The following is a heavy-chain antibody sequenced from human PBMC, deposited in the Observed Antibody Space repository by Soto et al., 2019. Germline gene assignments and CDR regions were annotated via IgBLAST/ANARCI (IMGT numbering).Heavy chain of an antibody. D-gene: IGHD3-22*01. CDR1: GFTFSSYW. Sequence: EVQLVESGGGLVQPGGSLRLSCAASGFTFSSYWMHWVRQAPGKGLVWVSRINNDGSITTYADSVKGRFTISRDNAKNPLYLQMNSLRAEDTAVYYCAIPASYYDSSGYFDYWGQGTLVTVSS. CDR3: AIPASYYDSSGYFDY. CDR2: INNDGSIT. V-gene: IGHV3-74*01. J-gene: IGHJ4*02.